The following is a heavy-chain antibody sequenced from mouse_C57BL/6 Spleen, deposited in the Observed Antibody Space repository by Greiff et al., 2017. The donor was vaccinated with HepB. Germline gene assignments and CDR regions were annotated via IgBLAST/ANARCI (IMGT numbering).Heavy chain of an antibody. V-gene: IGHV5-17*01. CDR3: ARGDYYGSSSFDY. CDR2: ISSGSSTI. Sequence: VQLQQSGGGLVKPGGSLKLSCAASGFTFSDYGMHWVRQAPEKGLEWVAYISSGSSTIYYADTVKGRFTISRDNAKNTLFLQMTSLRSEDTAMYYCARGDYYGSSSFDYWGQGTTLTVSS. D-gene: IGHD1-1*01. CDR1: GFTFSDYG. J-gene: IGHJ2*01.